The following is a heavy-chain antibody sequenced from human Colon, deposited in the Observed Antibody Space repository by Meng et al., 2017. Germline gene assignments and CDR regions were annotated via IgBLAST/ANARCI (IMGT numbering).Heavy chain of an antibody. CDR1: GFTFSDYY. CDR3: ARDHRLGWNDEGWFDP. Sequence: GESLKIPCAASGFTFSDYYMSWIRQAPGKGLEWVSYISSSGSTIYYADSVKGRFTISRDNAKNSLYLQMNSLRAEDTAVYYCARDHRLGWNDEGWFDPWGQGTLVTVSS. J-gene: IGHJ5*02. CDR2: ISSSGSTI. D-gene: IGHD1-1*01. V-gene: IGHV3-11*04.